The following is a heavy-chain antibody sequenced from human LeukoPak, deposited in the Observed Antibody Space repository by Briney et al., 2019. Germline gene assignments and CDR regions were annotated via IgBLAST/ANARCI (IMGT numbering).Heavy chain of an antibody. CDR3: AKDRSTVGWFDY. J-gene: IGHJ4*02. V-gene: IGHV3-30*18. CDR2: ISYDGSNK. CDR1: GFTFSSYG. Sequence: GGSLRLSCAASGFTFSSYGMHWVRQAPGKGLEWVAVISYDGSNKYYADSVKGRFTISRDNSKNTLYLQMNSLRAEDTAVYYCAKDRSTVGWFDYWGQGTLVTVSS. D-gene: IGHD4-23*01.